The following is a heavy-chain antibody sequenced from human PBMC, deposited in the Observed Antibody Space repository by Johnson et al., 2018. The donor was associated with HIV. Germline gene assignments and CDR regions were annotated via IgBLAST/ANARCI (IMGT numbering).Heavy chain of an antibody. CDR1: GFTFSSYA. CDR3: ARDGGINYLGVVTPEAFDI. Sequence: QVQLVESGGGVVQPGRSLRLSCAASGFTFSSYAMHWVRQAPGKGLEWVAVISYDGSNKYYADSVKGRFTISRDNSKNTLYLQMNSLRAEDTAVYYCARDGGINYLGVVTPEAFDIWGQGTMVTVSS. J-gene: IGHJ3*02. D-gene: IGHD3-3*01. CDR2: ISYDGSNK. V-gene: IGHV3-30-3*01.